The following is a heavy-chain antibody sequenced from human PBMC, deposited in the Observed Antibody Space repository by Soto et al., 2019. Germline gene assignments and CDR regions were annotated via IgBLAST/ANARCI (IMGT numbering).Heavy chain of an antibody. CDR3: AGPAVNDLDADSSAFDI. J-gene: IGHJ3*02. V-gene: IGHV1-69*02. CDR2: VIPIIGEG. D-gene: IGHD1-1*01. Sequence: QVQLVQSGAEVKEPGSSVKVSCKVSGGTFSSQTINWVRQVPGQGLEWMGSVIPIIGEGKYAQSFLGRVTITADRAASTAYLELSSLSSEDTAVYYGAGPAVNDLDADSSAFDIWGQGTMVTVSS. CDR1: GGTFSSQT.